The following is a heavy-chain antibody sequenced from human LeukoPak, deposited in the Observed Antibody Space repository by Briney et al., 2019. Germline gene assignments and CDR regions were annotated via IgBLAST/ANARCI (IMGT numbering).Heavy chain of an antibody. CDR1: GYTLTELS. D-gene: IGHD3-3*01. CDR2: FDPEDGET. Sequence: ASVKVSCKVSGYTLTELSMHWVRQAPGKGLEWMGGFDPEDGETIYAQKFQGRVTMTEDTSTDTAYMELSSLRSEDMAVYYCATGRPTIFGVFGYMDVWGKGTTVTVSS. J-gene: IGHJ6*03. CDR3: ATGRPTIFGVFGYMDV. V-gene: IGHV1-24*01.